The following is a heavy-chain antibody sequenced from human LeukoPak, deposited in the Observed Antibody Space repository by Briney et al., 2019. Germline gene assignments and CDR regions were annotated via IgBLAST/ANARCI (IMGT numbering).Heavy chain of an antibody. V-gene: IGHV1-69*13. D-gene: IGHD5-24*01. J-gene: IGHJ6*03. CDR2: IIPIFGTA. CDR1: GGTFSSYA. CDR3: ARAPILGENYYYYYYYMDV. Sequence: SVKVSCKASGGTFSSYAISWVRQAPGQGLEWMGGIIPIFGTANYAQKFQGRVTITADESTSTAYMELSSLRSEDTAVYYCARAPILGENYYYYYYYMDVWGKGTTVTISS.